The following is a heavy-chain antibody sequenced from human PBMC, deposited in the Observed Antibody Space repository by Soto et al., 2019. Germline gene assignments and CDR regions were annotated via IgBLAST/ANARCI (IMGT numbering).Heavy chain of an antibody. V-gene: IGHV3-53*04. D-gene: IGHD6-13*01. J-gene: IGHJ6*03. CDR2: IYSGGST. CDR1: GFTVSSNY. Sequence: GESLKISCAASGFTVSSNYMSWVRQAPGKGLEWGSVIYSGGSTYYADSVKGRFTISRHNSKNTLYLQMNSLRAEDTAVCYCAGCSIAAAGRGHYYYYYYMDVWGKGTTVTVSS. CDR3: AGCSIAAAGRGHYYYYYYMDV.